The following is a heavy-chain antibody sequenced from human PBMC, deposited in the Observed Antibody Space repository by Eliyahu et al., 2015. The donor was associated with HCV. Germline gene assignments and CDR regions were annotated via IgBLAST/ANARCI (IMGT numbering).Heavy chain of an antibody. V-gene: IGHV3-9*01. Sequence: EVQLVESGGGLVQPGRSLRLSCAGSGFAFEAYAMQWVRLAPGKGLGWVAGITWNSGGIAYADSVKGRFTITRDNAKNSLSLQMNSLRPEDTAFYYCVKDRTGGNSGGFDHWGQGTLVTVSS. CDR3: VKDRTGGNSGGFDH. CDR2: ITWNSGGI. J-gene: IGHJ4*02. D-gene: IGHD4-23*01. CDR1: GFAFEAYA.